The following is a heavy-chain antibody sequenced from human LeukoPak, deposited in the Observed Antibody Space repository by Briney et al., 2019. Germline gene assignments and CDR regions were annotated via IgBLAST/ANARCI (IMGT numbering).Heavy chain of an antibody. D-gene: IGHD4-17*01. CDR3: AKERQTGDYFTSDY. CDR1: GFTFSSYT. J-gene: IGHJ4*02. Sequence: GGSLRLSCAASGFTFSSYTMSWVRQAPGEGLEWLSAINNRGSSTYYAGSVKDRFIISRDNSENTLYLQMNSLTVDDTAVYFCAKERQTGDYFTSDYWGQGTLVTVSS. V-gene: IGHV3-23*01. CDR2: INNRGSST.